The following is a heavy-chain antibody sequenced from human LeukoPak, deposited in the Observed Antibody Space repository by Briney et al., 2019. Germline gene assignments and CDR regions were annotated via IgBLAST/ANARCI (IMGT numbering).Heavy chain of an antibody. CDR1: GGSFSGYY. CDR3: ARGFPYYDVLTGFYNDYYYMDV. Sequence: PSETLSLTCAVYGGSFSGYYWSWIRQPPGKGLEWIGNIFYSGNTYYNPSLKSRVTISVDTSKNRFSLKLNSVTAADTAVYYCARGFPYYDVLTGFYNDYYYMDVWGKGTTVTVS. V-gene: IGHV4-34*01. CDR2: IFYSGNT. D-gene: IGHD3-9*01. J-gene: IGHJ6*03.